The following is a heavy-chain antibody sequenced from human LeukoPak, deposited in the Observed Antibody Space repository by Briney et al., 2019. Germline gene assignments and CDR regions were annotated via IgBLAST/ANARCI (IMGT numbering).Heavy chain of an antibody. CDR3: ARRRLKYYDFWSGYPPNYYFDY. Sequence: SETLSLTCAVYGRSFSGYYWSWIRQPPGKGLEWIGEINHSGSTNYNPSLKSRVTISVDTSKNQFSLKLSSVTAADTAVYYCARRRLKYYDFWSGYPPNYYFDYWGQGTLVTVSS. D-gene: IGHD3-3*01. CDR1: GRSFSGYY. CDR2: INHSGST. V-gene: IGHV4-34*01. J-gene: IGHJ4*02.